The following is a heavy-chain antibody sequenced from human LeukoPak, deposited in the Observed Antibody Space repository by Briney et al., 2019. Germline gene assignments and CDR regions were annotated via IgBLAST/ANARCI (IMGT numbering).Heavy chain of an antibody. CDR1: GGSISSSSYY. CDR3: ASLQGSSGWFRGYYFDY. V-gene: IGHV4-39*01. Sequence: PSETLSLTCTVSGGSISSSSYYWGWIRQPPGKGLEWIGSIYYSGSTYYNPSLKSRVTISVDTSKNQFSLKLSSVTAADTAAYYCASLQGSSGWFRGYYFDYWGQGTLVTVSS. J-gene: IGHJ4*02. CDR2: IYYSGST. D-gene: IGHD6-19*01.